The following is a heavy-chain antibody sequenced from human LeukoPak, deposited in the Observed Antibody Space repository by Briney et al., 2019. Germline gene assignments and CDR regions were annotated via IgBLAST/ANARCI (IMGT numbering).Heavy chain of an antibody. J-gene: IGHJ4*02. V-gene: IGHV4-34*01. Sequence: SETLSLTCTVSGGSISGYYWSWIRQPPGKGLEWIGEINHSGSTNYSPSLKSRVTISVDTSKNQLSLKLSSVTAADTAVYYCAVGYSYGSPIDYWGQGTLVTVSS. CDR3: AVGYSYGSPIDY. CDR2: INHSGST. CDR1: GGSISGYY. D-gene: IGHD5-18*01.